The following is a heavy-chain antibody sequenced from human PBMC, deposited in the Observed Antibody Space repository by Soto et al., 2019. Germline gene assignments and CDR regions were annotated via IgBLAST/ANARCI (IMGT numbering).Heavy chain of an antibody. Sequence: QVQLQESGPGLVKPSETLSLTCTVSGGSISSYYWSWIRQPPGKGLEWIGYIYYSGSTNYNPSLKSRVTISVATSKNQFSLKLSSVTAADTAVYYCARDPYSGYDYDRYYGMDVWGQGTTVTVSS. D-gene: IGHD5-12*01. CDR2: IYYSGST. CDR3: ARDPYSGYDYDRYYGMDV. J-gene: IGHJ6*02. CDR1: GGSISSYY. V-gene: IGHV4-59*01.